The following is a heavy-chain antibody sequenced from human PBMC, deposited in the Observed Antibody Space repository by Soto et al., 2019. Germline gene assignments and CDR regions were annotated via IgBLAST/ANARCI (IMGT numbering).Heavy chain of an antibody. D-gene: IGHD1-1*01. CDR1: GGTFSSYA. Sequence: SVKVSCKASGGTFSSYAISWVRQAPGQGLEWMGGIIPIFGTANYAQKFQGRVTITADESTSTAYMELSSLRSEDTAVYYCARANMERRSYYYGMDVWGQGTTVTVSS. CDR2: IIPIFGTA. CDR3: ARANMERRSYYYGMDV. J-gene: IGHJ6*02. V-gene: IGHV1-69*13.